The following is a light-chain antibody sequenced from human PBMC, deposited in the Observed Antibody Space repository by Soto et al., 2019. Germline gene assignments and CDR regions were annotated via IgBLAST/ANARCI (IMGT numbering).Light chain of an antibody. V-gene: IGKV3-11*01. J-gene: IGKJ5*01. CDR3: QQRNVWPPIT. CDR1: HIIHTS. CDR2: DST. Sequence: EIVFTQSPGTLSLSPGERATLSCRASHIIHTSLAWYQQKSGKPPRLVIYDSTLRANGVPDRFGGSRSGTEFTLTINSLEPEDFAVYYCQQRNVWPPITFGQGTLLEVK.